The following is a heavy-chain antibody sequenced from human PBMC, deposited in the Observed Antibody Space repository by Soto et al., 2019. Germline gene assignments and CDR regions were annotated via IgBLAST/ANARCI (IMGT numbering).Heavy chain of an antibody. Sequence: PSETLSLTCTVSGGSISSSSYYWGWIRQPPGKGLEWIGSIYYSGSTYYNQSLKSRVTISVDTSKNQFSLKLSSVTAADTAVYYCARHLGPQLVVTAPYYYYGMDVWGQGTTVTVSS. V-gene: IGHV4-39*01. J-gene: IGHJ6*02. CDR3: ARHLGPQLVVTAPYYYYGMDV. CDR1: GGSISSSSYY. CDR2: IYYSGST. D-gene: IGHD2-21*02.